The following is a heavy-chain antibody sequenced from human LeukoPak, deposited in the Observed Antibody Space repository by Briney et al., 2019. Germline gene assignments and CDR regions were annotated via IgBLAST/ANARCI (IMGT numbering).Heavy chain of an antibody. CDR1: GGSFSSSSSY. D-gene: IGHD5-18*01. CDR3: ARLMGDIAMVDAFDI. J-gene: IGHJ3*02. Sequence: SETLSLTCTVSGGSFSSSSSYWGWIRQPPGKGLEWIGTIHHSGSTYYNPPLKSRLTISEDTSKNRFSLKLTSVTAADTAVYYCARLMGDIAMVDAFDIWGQGTMVTVSS. V-gene: IGHV4-39*01. CDR2: IHHSGST.